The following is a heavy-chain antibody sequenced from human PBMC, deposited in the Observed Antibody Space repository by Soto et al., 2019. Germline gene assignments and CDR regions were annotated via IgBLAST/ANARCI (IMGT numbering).Heavy chain of an antibody. D-gene: IGHD3-10*01. CDR1: GFTVRSNY. Sequence: GGSLRLSCAASGFTVRSNYMSWVRPAPGKGLEWVSVIYSGGSTYYADSVKGRFTISRDNSKNTVHLQMNSLRAEDTAVYYCARGSGYYYGMDVWGQGTTVTVSS. CDR2: IYSGGST. CDR3: ARGSGYYYGMDV. J-gene: IGHJ6*02. V-gene: IGHV3-53*01.